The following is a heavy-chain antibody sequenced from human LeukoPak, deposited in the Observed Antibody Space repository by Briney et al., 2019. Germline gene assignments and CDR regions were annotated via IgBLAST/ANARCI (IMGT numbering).Heavy chain of an antibody. Sequence: GGSLRHSCAASGFTFSDYYMSWIRQAPGKGLEWVSYISNSGRTIYYTDSVKGRFTISRDNAKNSLYLQMNSLRAEDTAVYYCAREETYYYGSGSYSRRYYFDFWGQGTLVTVSS. CDR2: ISNSGRTI. CDR1: GFTFSDYY. J-gene: IGHJ4*02. V-gene: IGHV3-11*01. D-gene: IGHD3-10*01. CDR3: AREETYYYGSGSYSRRYYFDF.